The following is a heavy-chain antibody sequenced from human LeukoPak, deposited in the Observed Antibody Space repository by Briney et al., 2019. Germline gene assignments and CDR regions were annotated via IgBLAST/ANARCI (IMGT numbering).Heavy chain of an antibody. V-gene: IGHV4-59*01. CDR1: GGSISSYY. CDR3: ARAASYSSSWYGPLYYYYGMDV. CDR2: IYYSGST. Sequence: SETLSLTCTVSGGSISSYYWSWIRQPPGKGLEWIGYIYYSGSTNYNPSLKSRVTISVDTSKNQFSLKLSSVTAADTAVYYCARAASYSSSWYGPLYYYYGMDVWGQGTMVTVSS. J-gene: IGHJ6*02. D-gene: IGHD6-13*01.